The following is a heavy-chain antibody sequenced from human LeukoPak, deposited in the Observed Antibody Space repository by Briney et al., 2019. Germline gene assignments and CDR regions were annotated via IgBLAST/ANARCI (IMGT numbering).Heavy chain of an antibody. V-gene: IGHV4-34*01. D-gene: IGHD6-19*01. CDR3: ARDLIAVAGTYYFDF. CDR2: INHSGST. CDR1: GGSFSGHY. J-gene: IGHJ4*02. Sequence: SETLSLTCAVYGGSFSGHYWSWIRQPPGKGLEWIGEINHSGSTNYNPSLKSRLTVSVDTSKNQFSLKLTSVTAADTAVYYCARDLIAVAGTYYFDFWGQGTLVTVSS.